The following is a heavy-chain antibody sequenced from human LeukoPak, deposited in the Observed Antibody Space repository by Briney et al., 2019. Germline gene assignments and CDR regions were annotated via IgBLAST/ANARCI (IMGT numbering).Heavy chain of an antibody. CDR1: GFAFSSYS. CDR3: AREWASGAFDI. D-gene: IGHD6-25*01. J-gene: IGHJ3*02. Sequence: PGGSLRLSCAASGFAFSSYSMNWVRQAPGKGLEWVSSISSSSSYIYYADSVKGRFTISRDNAKNSLYLQMNSLRAEDTAVYYCAREWASGAFDIWGQGTMVTVSS. CDR2: ISSSSSYI. V-gene: IGHV3-21*01.